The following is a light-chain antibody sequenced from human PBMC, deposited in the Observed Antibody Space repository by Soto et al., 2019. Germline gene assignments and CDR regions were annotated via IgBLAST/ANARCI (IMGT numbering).Light chain of an antibody. V-gene: IGLV1-44*01. CDR1: SSNIGSNT. CDR2: SNN. Sequence: QSVLTQSPSASGTPGQRVTISCSGSSSNIGSNTVNWYQQLPGTAPTLLIYSNNQRPSGVPDRFSGSKSGTSASLAISGLQSEDEADYYCAAWDASLNGPVFGGGTKLTVL. CDR3: AAWDASLNGPV. J-gene: IGLJ2*01.